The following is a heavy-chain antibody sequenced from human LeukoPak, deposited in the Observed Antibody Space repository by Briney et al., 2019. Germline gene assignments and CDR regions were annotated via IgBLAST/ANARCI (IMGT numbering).Heavy chain of an antibody. CDR2: ISYGGSS. J-gene: IGHJ4*02. Sequence: SETLSLTCTVSGGSISSSSYYWGWIRQPPGKGLEWIGSISYGGSSYYNPSPKSRVTMSVDTSKNQFSLKLSSVTAADTALYYCARVGSSWTRDYYFEHWAQGTLVTVSS. V-gene: IGHV4-39*07. CDR1: GGSISSSSYY. CDR3: ARVGSSWTRDYYFEH. D-gene: IGHD6-13*01.